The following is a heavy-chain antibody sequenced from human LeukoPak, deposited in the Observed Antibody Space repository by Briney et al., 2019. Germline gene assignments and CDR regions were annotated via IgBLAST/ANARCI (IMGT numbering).Heavy chain of an antibody. CDR3: AKAPVTSCRGAFCYPFDY. Sequence: GGSLRLSCTASGLSLNSYAISWVRQVPGKGLEWVSASSSSDDGKWYTDSVRGRFTISRDTSKNTVYLQMNSLRVEDAGVYYCAKAPVTSCRGAFCYPFDYWGHGTLVTVSS. V-gene: IGHV3-23*01. CDR2: SSSSDDGK. J-gene: IGHJ4*01. D-gene: IGHD2-21*01. CDR1: GLSLNSYA.